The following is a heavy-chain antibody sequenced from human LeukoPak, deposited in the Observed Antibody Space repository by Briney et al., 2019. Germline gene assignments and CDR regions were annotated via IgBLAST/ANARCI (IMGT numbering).Heavy chain of an antibody. V-gene: IGHV1-18*01. Sequence: ASVKVSCKASGYTFTNYDITWIRQAPGQGLEWMGYITPYNGNTNYAQKLQGRVTMTTDTSTSTVYMELRSLRSDDTAVYYCAREASSGAYNDYWGQGTLVTVSS. CDR3: AREASSGAYNDY. D-gene: IGHD1-26*01. J-gene: IGHJ4*02. CDR2: ITPYNGNT. CDR1: GYTFTNYD.